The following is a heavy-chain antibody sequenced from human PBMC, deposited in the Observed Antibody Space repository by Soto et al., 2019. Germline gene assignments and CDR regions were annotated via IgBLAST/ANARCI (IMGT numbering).Heavy chain of an antibody. D-gene: IGHD3-16*02. CDR3: ASAGGGYRFDC. CDR1: GDFSSAHY. Sequence: HVQLQESGPGLVKPSETLSLTCTVSGDFSSAHYWSWIRQPPGKGLEWLGYIFFTGNTKYNPSLKSPLSLSLDASKNQFSLWLPSVTPADTAVYYCASAGGGYRFDCGGQGTLVTVSS. V-gene: IGHV4-59*11. J-gene: IGHJ4*02. CDR2: IFFTGNT.